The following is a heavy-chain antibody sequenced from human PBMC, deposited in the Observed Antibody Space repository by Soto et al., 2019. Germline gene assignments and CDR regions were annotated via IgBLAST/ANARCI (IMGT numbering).Heavy chain of an antibody. Sequence: QVQLQESGPGLVKPSATLSLTCTVSGGSISSYYWSWIRQPPGKGLEWIGYIYYIGSTNYNPSLKSRVTISVDTSKNQFSLTLSAVTAEDTAVYYCARFNWDFDLWGRGTLVTVSS. CDR3: ARFNWDFDL. CDR1: GGSISSYY. J-gene: IGHJ2*01. V-gene: IGHV4-59*08. CDR2: IYYIGST.